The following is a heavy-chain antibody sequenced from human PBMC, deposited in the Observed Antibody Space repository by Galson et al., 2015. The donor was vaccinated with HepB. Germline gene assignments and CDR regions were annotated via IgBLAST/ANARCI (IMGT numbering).Heavy chain of an antibody. J-gene: IGHJ4*02. V-gene: IGHV3-11*06. Sequence: SLRLSCAASGFTFSDYYMSWIRQAPGKGLEWVSYISSSSSYTNYADSVKGRFTISRDNAKNSLYLQMNSLRAEDTAVYYCASSVEWLNPADYWGQGTLVTVSS. CDR1: GFTFSDYY. CDR3: ASSVEWLNPADY. D-gene: IGHD3-3*01. CDR2: ISSSSSYT.